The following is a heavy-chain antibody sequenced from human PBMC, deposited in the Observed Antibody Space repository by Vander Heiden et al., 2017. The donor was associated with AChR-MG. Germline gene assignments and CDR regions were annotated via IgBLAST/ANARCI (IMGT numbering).Heavy chain of an antibody. V-gene: IGHV1-2*06. CDR2: INPNSGGT. Sequence: QVQLVQSGAEVRKPGASVKVSCKASRYTFTSFYMNWVRQAPGQGLEWMGRINPNSGGTNYAPKFQGRVTMTRDTSITTAYMELSRLRSDDTAVYYCARENGDYNWLDPWGQGTLVTVSS. D-gene: IGHD2-21*02. J-gene: IGHJ5*02. CDR3: ARENGDYNWLDP. CDR1: RYTFTSFY.